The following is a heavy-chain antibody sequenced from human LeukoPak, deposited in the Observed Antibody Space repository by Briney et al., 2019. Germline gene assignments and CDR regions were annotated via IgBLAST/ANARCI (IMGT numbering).Heavy chain of an antibody. CDR3: ARKWLVRANWFDP. CDR2: IYYSGST. V-gene: IGHV4-39*01. Sequence: SETLSLTCTVFGGSISSSSYYWGWIRQPPGKGLEWIGSIYYSGSTYYNPSLKSRVTISVDTSKNQFSLKLSSVTAADTAVYYCARKWLVRANWFDPWGQGTLVTVSS. D-gene: IGHD6-19*01. CDR1: GGSISSSSYY. J-gene: IGHJ5*02.